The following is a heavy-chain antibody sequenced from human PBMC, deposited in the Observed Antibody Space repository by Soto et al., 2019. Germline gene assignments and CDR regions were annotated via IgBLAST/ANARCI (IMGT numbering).Heavy chain of an antibody. D-gene: IGHD7-27*01. CDR3: AKGLRNWGFDY. Sequence: QVQLVQSGAEVKKPGASVKISCKASGYAFTSDDFNWVRQATGQGREWMGWMNPNNGNTAYAQKFQGRVTMTRDTSIGTAYRELSSLTSEDTAVYYCAKGLRNWGFDYWGQGTLVTVSS. V-gene: IGHV1-8*01. J-gene: IGHJ4*02. CDR2: MNPNNGNT. CDR1: GYAFTSDD.